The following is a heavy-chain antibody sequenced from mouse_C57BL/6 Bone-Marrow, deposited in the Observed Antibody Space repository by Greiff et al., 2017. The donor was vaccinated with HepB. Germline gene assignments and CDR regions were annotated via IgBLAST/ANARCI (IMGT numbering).Heavy chain of an antibody. D-gene: IGHD1-1*01. CDR2: INPNNGGT. Sequence: VQLQQSGPELVKPGASVKMSCKASGYTFTDYNMHWVKQSHGKSLEWIGYINPNNGGTSYNQKFKGKATLTANKSSSTAYMELRSLTSEDSAVYYCARSAVVDWYFDVWGTGTTVTVSS. J-gene: IGHJ1*03. CDR1: GYTFTDYN. V-gene: IGHV1-22*01. CDR3: ARSAVVDWYFDV.